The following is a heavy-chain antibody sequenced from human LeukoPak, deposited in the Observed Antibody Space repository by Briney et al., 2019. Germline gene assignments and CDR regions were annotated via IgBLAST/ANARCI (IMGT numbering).Heavy chain of an antibody. CDR2: INSDGSEG. D-gene: IGHD6-6*01. CDR3: ARSSYSSSSSV. J-gene: IGHJ3*01. Sequence: GGSLRLSCAVYGFTFSGFWMSWSRQAPGKGLEWVASINSDGSEGYYADVVKGRFTISRDNAKNSLYLQINSLRAEDTAVYYCARSSYSSSSSVWGQGTMVTVSS. V-gene: IGHV3-7*03. CDR1: GFTFSGFW.